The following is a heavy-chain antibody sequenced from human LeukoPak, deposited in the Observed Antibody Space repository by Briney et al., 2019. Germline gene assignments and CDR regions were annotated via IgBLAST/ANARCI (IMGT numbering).Heavy chain of an antibody. J-gene: IGHJ4*02. D-gene: IGHD2-2*01. CDR1: GFTFSSYS. V-gene: IGHV3-48*01. Sequence: GGSLRLSCAASGFTFSSYSMNWVRQAPGKGLEWVSYISSSSSTIYYADSEKGRFTISRDNSKNTLYLQMNSLRAEDTAVYYCAKDHSEFVVVPAAIEYYFDYWGQGTLVTVSS. CDR3: AKDHSEFVVVPAAIEYYFDY. CDR2: ISSSSSTI.